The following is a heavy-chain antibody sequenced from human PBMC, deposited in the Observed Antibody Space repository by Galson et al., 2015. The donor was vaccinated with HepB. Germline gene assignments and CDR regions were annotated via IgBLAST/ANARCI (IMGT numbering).Heavy chain of an antibody. CDR3: VRDRTYKGGNFFDF. J-gene: IGHJ4*02. V-gene: IGHV3-7*03. D-gene: IGHD3-10*01. CDR2: IRYDEDEY. Sequence: SLRLSCAASGFSFSDYCMSWIRQAPGKRPEWVANIRYDEDEYYYADSVKGRFTISRDNARNAVFLQMSSLRRDDTAVYYCVRDRTYKGGNFFDFWGQGALVTVSS. CDR1: GFSFSDYC.